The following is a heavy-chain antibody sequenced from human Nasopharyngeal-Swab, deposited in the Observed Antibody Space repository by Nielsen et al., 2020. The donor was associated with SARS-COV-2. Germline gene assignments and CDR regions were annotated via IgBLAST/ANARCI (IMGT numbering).Heavy chain of an antibody. CDR1: GYTFTSYG. V-gene: IGHV1-18*01. J-gene: IGHJ6*02. CDR3: ASGHLVVVVAATNYYYGMDV. D-gene: IGHD2-15*01. CDR2: ISAYNGNT. Sequence: ASVKVSCKASGYTFTSYGISWVRQAPGQGLEWMGWISAYNGNTNYAQKLQGRVTMTTDTSTSTAYMELRSLRSDDTAVYYCASGHLVVVVAATNYYYGMDVWGQGTTVTVSS.